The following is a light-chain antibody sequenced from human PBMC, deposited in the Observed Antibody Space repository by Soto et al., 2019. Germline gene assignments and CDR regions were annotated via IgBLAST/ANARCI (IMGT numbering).Light chain of an antibody. Sequence: DIQMTQSPSSLSASVGDRVTITCRASQSITTYLNWYRQKPGKAPKLLIYAAFSLQSGVPSRFSGSGAYRELTLTISSLQPEDFATYYCQQYNSYSPLVGGRAKVDIK. CDR1: QSITTY. V-gene: IGKV1-39*01. J-gene: IGKJ4*01. CDR3: QQYNSYSPL. CDR2: AAF.